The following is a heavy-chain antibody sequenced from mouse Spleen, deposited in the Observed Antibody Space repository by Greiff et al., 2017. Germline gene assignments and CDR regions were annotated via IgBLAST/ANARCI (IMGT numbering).Heavy chain of an antibody. CDR2: ISSGGSYT. V-gene: IGHV5-9-3*01. J-gene: IGHJ4*01. CDR1: GFTFSSYA. Sequence: EVQGVESGGGLVKPGGSLKLSCAASGFTFSSYAMSWVRQTPEKRLEWVATISSGGSYTYYPDSVKGRFTISRDNAKNTLYLQMSSLRSEDTAMYYCARCDGNYAMDYWGQGTSVTVSS. CDR3: ARCDGNYAMDY.